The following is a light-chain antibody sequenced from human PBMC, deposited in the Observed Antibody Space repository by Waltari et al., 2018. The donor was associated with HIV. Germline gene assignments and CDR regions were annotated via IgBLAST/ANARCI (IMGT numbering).Light chain of an antibody. V-gene: IGKV2-30*02. CDR1: ESLVHSDGNTY. CDR3: MQGTHSPPYT. CDR2: KVS. Sequence: DVVMTQSPLSLPVTLGQPASISCRSSESLVHSDGNTYLTWFQQRPGQSPRPLIYKVSNRDSGVPDRFSGSVSGTDFTLKISRVEAEDVGVYYCMQGTHSPPYTFGQGTKLEIK. J-gene: IGKJ2*01.